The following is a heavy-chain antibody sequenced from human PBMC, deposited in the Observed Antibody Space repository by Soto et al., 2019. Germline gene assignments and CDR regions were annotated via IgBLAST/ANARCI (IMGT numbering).Heavy chain of an antibody. J-gene: IGHJ4*02. V-gene: IGHV3-30*18. CDR2: ISYDGSNK. D-gene: IGHD2-21*02. CDR1: GFTFSSYG. Sequence: PGGSLRISCAASGFTFSSYGMHWVRQAPGKGLEWVAVISYDGSNKYYADSVKGRFTISRDNSKNTLYLQMNSLRAEDTAVYYCAKGSVDGVVTVDYWGQGTLVTVSS. CDR3: AKGSVDGVVTVDY.